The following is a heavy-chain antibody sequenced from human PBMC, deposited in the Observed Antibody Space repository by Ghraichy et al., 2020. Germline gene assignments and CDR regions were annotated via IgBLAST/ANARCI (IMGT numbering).Heavy chain of an antibody. CDR3: ARPPRPVRGYSYGYRNGDAFDI. V-gene: IGHV4-34*01. D-gene: IGHD5-18*01. CDR2: INHSGST. Sequence: SETLSLTCAVYGGSFSGYYWSWIRQPPGKGLEWIGEINHSGSTNYNPSLKSRVTISVDTSKNQFSLKLSSVTAADTAVYYCARPPRPVRGYSYGYRNGDAFDIWGQGTMVTVSS. CDR1: GGSFSGYY. J-gene: IGHJ3*02.